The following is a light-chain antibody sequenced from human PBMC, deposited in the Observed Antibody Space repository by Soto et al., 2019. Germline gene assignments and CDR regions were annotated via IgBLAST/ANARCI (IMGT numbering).Light chain of an antibody. CDR1: QSVSRN. Sequence: EMVMTQSPATLSVSPGERATLSCRASQSVSRNLAWYQQKPGQAPRLLIYDASTRATGIPARFSGSGSGTEFSLTISSVQSEDFAVYYCQHYNNWPITFGPGTRLEIK. J-gene: IGKJ5*01. CDR2: DAS. V-gene: IGKV3-15*01. CDR3: QHYNNWPIT.